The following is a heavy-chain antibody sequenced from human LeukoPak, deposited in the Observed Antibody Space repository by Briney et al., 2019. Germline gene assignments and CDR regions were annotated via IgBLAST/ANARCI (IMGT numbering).Heavy chain of an antibody. J-gene: IGHJ4*02. D-gene: IGHD7-27*01. CDR1: GLTFRDYG. Sequence: GGSLRLSCAASGLTFRDYGMHWVRQAPGEGLEWVAIIWYDGSNKYYADSVKGRFTISRDNSKNTLYLQMNSLRAEDTAVYYCARDRLLGTLYYFDYWGQGTLVAVSS. V-gene: IGHV3-30*02. CDR2: IWYDGSNK. CDR3: ARDRLLGTLYYFDY.